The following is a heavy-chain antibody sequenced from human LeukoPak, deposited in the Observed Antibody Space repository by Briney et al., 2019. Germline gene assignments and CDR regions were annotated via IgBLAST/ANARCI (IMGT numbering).Heavy chain of an antibody. CDR1: GGSISSSSYY. V-gene: IGHV4-39*01. Sequence: PSETLSLTCTVSGGSISSSSYYWGWIRQPPGKGLEWIGSIYYSGSTYYNPSLKSRVTISVDTSKNQFSLKLSSVTAADTAVYYCARLDSSGWLPRGWFDPWGQGTLVTVSS. D-gene: IGHD6-19*01. CDR2: IYYSGST. J-gene: IGHJ5*02. CDR3: ARLDSSGWLPRGWFDP.